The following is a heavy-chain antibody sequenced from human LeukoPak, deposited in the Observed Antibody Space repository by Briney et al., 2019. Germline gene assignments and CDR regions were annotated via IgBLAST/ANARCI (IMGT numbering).Heavy chain of an antibody. CDR1: GYTFTRYG. D-gene: IGHD2-2*01. CDR2: ISGNNDNT. J-gene: IGHJ5*02. Sequence: WPSVKVSCKTSGYTFTRYGVSWVRQAPGQGLEWMGWISGNNDNTNYAQRVQDRITMTTDTSTSTAYMELRSLRSDDTAVYYCARAPFCSSVSCYRTNNWLDPWGQGTLVTVSS. CDR3: ARAPFCSSVSCYRTNNWLDP. V-gene: IGHV1-18*01.